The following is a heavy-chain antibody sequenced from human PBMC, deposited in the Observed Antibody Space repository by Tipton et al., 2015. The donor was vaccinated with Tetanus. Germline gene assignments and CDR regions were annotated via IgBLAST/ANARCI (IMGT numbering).Heavy chain of an antibody. CDR3: ARHDYGDYGAFDI. Sequence: TLSLTCTVSGGSISSSSYYWGWIRQPPGKGLEWIGSIYYRGSTYYNPSLKSRVTISVDTSKNQFSLKLSSVTAADTAVYYCARHDYGDYGAFDIWGQGTMVTVSS. D-gene: IGHD4-17*01. CDR1: GGSISSSSYY. V-gene: IGHV4-39*01. CDR2: IYYRGST. J-gene: IGHJ3*02.